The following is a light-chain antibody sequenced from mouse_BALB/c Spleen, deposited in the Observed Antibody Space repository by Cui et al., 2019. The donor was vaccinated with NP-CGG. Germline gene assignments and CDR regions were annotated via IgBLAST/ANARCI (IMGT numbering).Light chain of an antibody. CDR3: ALWYSNHWV. CDR2: GTN. V-gene: IGLV1*01. J-gene: IGLJ1*01. Sequence: QAVVTQESAFTTSPGETVTLTCRSSTGAVTTSNYANWVQEKPDHLFTGLIGGTNNRAPGVPARFSGSLIEDKAALTITGAQTEDEAIYFCALWYSNHWVFGGGTKLTVL. CDR1: TGAVTTSNY.